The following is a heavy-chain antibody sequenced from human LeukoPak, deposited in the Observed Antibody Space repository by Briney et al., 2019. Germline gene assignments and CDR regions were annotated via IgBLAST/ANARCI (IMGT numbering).Heavy chain of an antibody. Sequence: SETLSLTCTVSGGSISSYSWSWIRQPAGKGLEWIGRIYTSGSTNYNPSLKSRVTMSLDTSKNQFSLKPSSVTAADTAVYYRARDRKYCSSISCYYYFDYWGQGTLVTVSS. CDR3: ARDRKYCSSISCYYYFDY. CDR2: IYTSGST. D-gene: IGHD2-2*01. V-gene: IGHV4-4*07. J-gene: IGHJ4*02. CDR1: GGSISSYS.